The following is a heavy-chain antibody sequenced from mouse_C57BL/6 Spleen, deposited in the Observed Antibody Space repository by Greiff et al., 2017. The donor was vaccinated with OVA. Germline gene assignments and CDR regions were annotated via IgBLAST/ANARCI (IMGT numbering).Heavy chain of an antibody. V-gene: IGHV3-6*01. CDR1: GYSIPSGYY. Sequence: DVQLQESGPGLVKPSQSLSLTCSVTGYSIPSGYYWNWIRQFPGNKLEWMGYISYDGSNNYNPSLKNRISITRDTSKNQFFLKLNSVTTEDTATYYCARAYWYFDVWGTGTTVTVSS. CDR2: ISYDGSN. J-gene: IGHJ1*03. CDR3: ARAYWYFDV.